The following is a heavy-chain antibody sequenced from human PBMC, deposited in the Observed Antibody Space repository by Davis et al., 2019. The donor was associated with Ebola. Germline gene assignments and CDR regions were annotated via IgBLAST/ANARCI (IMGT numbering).Heavy chain of an antibody. CDR3: AAILWSSGTWHVDP. Sequence: MPSETLSLTCAVYGGSFSAYYWSWIRQPPGKALECIGYIYYSGSTNYNPSLKSRVTISVDTSKNQFSLRLSSVTAADTAVYYCAAILWSSGTWHVDPWGQGNLVTVS. V-gene: IGHV4-59*08. CDR2: IYYSGST. CDR1: GGSFSAYY. D-gene: IGHD3-10*01. J-gene: IGHJ5*02.